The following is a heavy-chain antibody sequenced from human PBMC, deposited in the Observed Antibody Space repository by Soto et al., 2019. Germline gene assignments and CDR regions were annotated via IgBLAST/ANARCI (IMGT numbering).Heavy chain of an antibody. V-gene: IGHV1-69*13. D-gene: IGHD1-26*01. J-gene: IGHJ4*02. CDR1: GGTFSSYA. CDR2: IIPIFGTA. Sequence: SVKVSCKASGGTFSSYAISWVRQAPGQGLEWMGGIIPIFGTANYAQKFQGRVTITADESTSTAYMELSSLRSEDTAVYYCARDRAGYRGGSYSKHEPGAGAWGQGTLVTVSS. CDR3: ARDRAGYRGGSYSKHEPGAGA.